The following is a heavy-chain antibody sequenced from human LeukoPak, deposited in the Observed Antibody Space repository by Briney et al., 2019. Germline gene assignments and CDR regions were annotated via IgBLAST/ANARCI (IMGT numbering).Heavy chain of an antibody. Sequence: SETLSLTCAVYGGSFSGFYWSWIRQPPGKGVEWIGESHDSGSTNYNPSLKTRVTISLDTSKYQFSLKLSSVTAADTAVYYCASGGILYWGQGTLVTVSS. CDR2: SHDSGST. CDR1: GGSFSGFY. D-gene: IGHD5-18*01. CDR3: ASGGILY. V-gene: IGHV4-34*01. J-gene: IGHJ4*02.